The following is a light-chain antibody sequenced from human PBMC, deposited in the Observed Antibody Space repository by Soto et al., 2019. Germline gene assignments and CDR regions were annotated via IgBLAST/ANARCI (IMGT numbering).Light chain of an antibody. CDR3: SSYTSSSTLV. J-gene: IGLJ1*01. CDR1: SSDVGDYNY. Sequence: QSVLTQPASVSGSPGQSITISCTGTSSDVGDYNYVSWYQQHPGKAPKLVIYEVSNRPSGIPNRFTGSKSGNTASLTISGLQADDEADYYCSSYTSSSTLVFGTGTKLTVL. CDR2: EVS. V-gene: IGLV2-14*01.